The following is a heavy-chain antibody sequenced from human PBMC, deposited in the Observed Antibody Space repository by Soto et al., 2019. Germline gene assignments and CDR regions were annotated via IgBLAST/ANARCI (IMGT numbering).Heavy chain of an antibody. Sequence: QITLKESGPTLVKPTQTLTLTCTFSAFSLSTGGVGVGWIRQPPGKALEWLALIYCDDDKRYSPSLRSRLTITKDTSKNQVVLTMTNMDPVDTATYYCIQSRCGVDCLQSYASYYYYGMDVWVQGTSVTVSS. CDR1: AFSLSTGGVG. J-gene: IGHJ6*02. D-gene: IGHD2-21*02. CDR2: IYCDDDK. CDR3: IQSRCGVDCLQSYASYYYYGMDV. V-gene: IGHV2-5*02.